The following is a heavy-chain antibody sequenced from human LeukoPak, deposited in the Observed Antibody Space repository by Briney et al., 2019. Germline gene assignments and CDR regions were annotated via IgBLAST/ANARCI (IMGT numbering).Heavy chain of an antibody. CDR1: GFTVSSNY. CDR3: ARNSGYYDILTGYQPPYYFDY. Sequence: GGSLRLSCAASGFTVSSNYMSWVPQAPGKGREWVSVIYSGGSTYYADPVKGRFTISRDNYKNTLYLQMNSLRAEDTDVYYCARNSGYYDILTGYQPPYYFDYWGQGTLVTVSS. V-gene: IGHV3-53*01. D-gene: IGHD3-9*01. CDR2: IYSGGST. J-gene: IGHJ4*02.